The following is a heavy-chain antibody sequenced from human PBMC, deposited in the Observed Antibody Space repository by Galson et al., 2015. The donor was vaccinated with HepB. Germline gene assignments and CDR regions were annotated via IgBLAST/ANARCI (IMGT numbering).Heavy chain of an antibody. CDR2: IKQDGSEK. Sequence: SLRLSCAASGFTFSSYWMSWVRQAPGKGLEWVANIKQDGSEKYYVDSVKGRFTISRDNAKNSLYLQMNSLRAEDTAVYYCAREGGAAAGNYYYGMDVWGQGTTVTVSS. CDR3: AREGGAAAGNYYYGMDV. V-gene: IGHV3-7*03. J-gene: IGHJ6*02. CDR1: GFTFSSYW. D-gene: IGHD6-13*01.